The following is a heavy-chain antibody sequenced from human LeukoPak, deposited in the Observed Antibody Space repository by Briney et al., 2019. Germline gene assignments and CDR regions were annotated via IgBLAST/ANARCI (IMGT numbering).Heavy chain of an antibody. V-gene: IGHV4-30-4*01. CDR2: IYYSGST. CDR3: ARGCGSTSCYDFDI. D-gene: IGHD2-2*01. J-gene: IGHJ3*02. Sequence: HSQTLSLTCTVSGGSISSGDYYWSWIRQPPGKGLEWIGYIYYSGSTYYNPSLKSRVTISVDTSKNQFSLKLSSVTAADTAVYYCARGCGSTSCYDFDIWGQGTMVTVSS. CDR1: GGSISSGDYY.